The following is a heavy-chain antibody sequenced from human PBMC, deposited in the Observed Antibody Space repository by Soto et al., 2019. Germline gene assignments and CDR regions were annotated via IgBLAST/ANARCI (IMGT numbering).Heavy chain of an antibody. D-gene: IGHD3-3*01. Sequence: PSETLSLTCTVSGGSISSSSYYWGWIRQPPGKGLEWIGSIYYSGSTYYNPSLKSRVTISVDTSKNQFSLKLSSVTAADTAVYYCARCRPIFGVVTPQYMDVWGKGTTDTVSS. CDR1: GGSISSSSYY. J-gene: IGHJ6*03. CDR3: ARCRPIFGVVTPQYMDV. V-gene: IGHV4-39*01. CDR2: IYYSGST.